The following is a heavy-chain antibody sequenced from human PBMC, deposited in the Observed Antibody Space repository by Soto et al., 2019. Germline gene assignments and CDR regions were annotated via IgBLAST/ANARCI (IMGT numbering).Heavy chain of an antibody. CDR2: IKSKTDGGTT. D-gene: IGHD1-7*01. V-gene: IGHV3-15*01. CDR3: TTDLWNYKGDPREYYFDY. Sequence: SGGSLRLSCAASGFTFSNAWMSWVRQAPGKGLEWVGRIKSKTDGGTTDYAAPVKGRFTISRDDSKNTLYLQMNSLKTEDTAVYYCTTDLWNYKGDPREYYFDYWGQGTLVTVS. J-gene: IGHJ4*02. CDR1: GFTFSNAW.